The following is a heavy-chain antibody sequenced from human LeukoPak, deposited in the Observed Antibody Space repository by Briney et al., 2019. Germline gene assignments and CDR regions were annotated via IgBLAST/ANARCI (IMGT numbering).Heavy chain of an antibody. V-gene: IGHV3-33*01. CDR1: GFTFSSYG. CDR2: IWYDGSNK. J-gene: IGHJ5*02. D-gene: IGHD2-15*01. CDR3: AGGYCSGGSCSLSGP. Sequence: GGSLRLSCAASGFTFSSYGMHWVRQAPGKGLEWVAVIWYDGSNKYYADSVKGRFTISRDNSKNTLYLQMNSLRAEDTAVYYCAGGYCSGGSCSLSGPWGQGTLVTVSS.